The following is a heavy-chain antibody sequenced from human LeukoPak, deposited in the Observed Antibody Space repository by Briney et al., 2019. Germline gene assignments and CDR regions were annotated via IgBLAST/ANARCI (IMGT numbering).Heavy chain of an antibody. CDR2: IDSSSRNI. J-gene: IGHJ4*02. Sequence: GMSLRLSCAASGFTFSSYGFHWVRQAPGKGLEWVSSIDSSSRNINYADSVKGRFTISRDNAKNALYLQMNSLRAEDTAVYYCARDLAYYYDSSYDWGQGTLVTVSS. D-gene: IGHD3-22*01. CDR3: ARDLAYYYDSSYD. V-gene: IGHV3-21*01. CDR1: GFTFSSYG.